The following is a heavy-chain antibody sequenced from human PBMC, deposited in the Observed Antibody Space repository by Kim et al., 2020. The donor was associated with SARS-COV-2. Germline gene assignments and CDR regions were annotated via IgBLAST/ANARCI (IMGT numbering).Heavy chain of an antibody. J-gene: IGHJ4*02. CDR3: ARALVTGDEFDY. CDR2: INPNNGDT. Sequence: ASVKVSCKASGYTFTGYYMHWVRQAPGQGLEWMGRINPNNGDTKYAQKFQGRVTMTRDRSINTAYMELSSLRSDDTAVYYCARALVTGDEFDYWGQGTLVTVSS. CDR1: GYTFTGYY. V-gene: IGHV1-2*06. D-gene: IGHD7-27*01.